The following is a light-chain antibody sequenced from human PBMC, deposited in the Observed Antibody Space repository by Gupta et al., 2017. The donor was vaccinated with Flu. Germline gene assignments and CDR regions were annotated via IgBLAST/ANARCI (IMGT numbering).Light chain of an antibody. CDR2: KNN. CDR1: NSNIGNNY. J-gene: IGLJ3*02. Sequence: QSVLTQPPSASGTPGQKVTISCSGSNSNIGNNYVHWYQQLPGTAPKLLIYKNNQRPSGVPDRFSGSKSGTSASLAISGLRSEDEADYFCATWDDSLTGRVFGGGTKLTVL. CDR3: ATWDDSLTGRV. V-gene: IGLV1-47*01.